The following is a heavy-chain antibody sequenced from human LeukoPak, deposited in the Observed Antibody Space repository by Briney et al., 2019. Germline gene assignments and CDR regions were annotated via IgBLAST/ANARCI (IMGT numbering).Heavy chain of an antibody. Sequence: ASVKVSCKASGYTFTSYDINWVRQATGRGLEWMGYVNPNSGNTGYAQNFQGRVTITRTTSISTAYMEVSGLRSDDTAVYYCARDPHPCGGDCYTNGAFDIWGQGTLVTVSS. J-gene: IGHJ3*02. V-gene: IGHV1-8*03. CDR2: VNPNSGNT. CDR3: ARDPHPCGGDCYTNGAFDI. CDR1: GYTFTSYD. D-gene: IGHD2-21*02.